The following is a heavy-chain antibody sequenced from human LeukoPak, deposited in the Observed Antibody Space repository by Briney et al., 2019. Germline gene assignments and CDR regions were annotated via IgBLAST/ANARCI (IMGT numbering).Heavy chain of an antibody. V-gene: IGHV4-4*09. CDR3: ARQEVAGSRNGFDI. CDR2: IYASGST. CDR1: GGSINTYY. J-gene: IGHJ3*02. Sequence: SETLSLTCTVSGGSINTYYWNWIRQPPGKGLEWIGYIYASGSTYSNPSLKSRVTISADTSKNQLSLKLCSVTAAHTAVYYCARQEVAGSRNGFDIWGQGTMVTVSS. D-gene: IGHD6-19*01.